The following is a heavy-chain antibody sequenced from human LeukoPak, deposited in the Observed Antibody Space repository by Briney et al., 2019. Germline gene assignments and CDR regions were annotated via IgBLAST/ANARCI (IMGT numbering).Heavy chain of an antibody. CDR3: ARGIQLSPDY. D-gene: IGHD5-18*01. CDR1: GGSISSSSYY. Sequence: SETLSPTCTVSGGSISSSSYYWGWIRQPPGKGLEWIGSIYYSGSTYYNPSLKSRVTISVDTSKNQFSLKLSSVTAADTAVYYCARGIQLSPDYWGQGTLVTVSS. CDR2: IYYSGST. J-gene: IGHJ4*02. V-gene: IGHV4-39*07.